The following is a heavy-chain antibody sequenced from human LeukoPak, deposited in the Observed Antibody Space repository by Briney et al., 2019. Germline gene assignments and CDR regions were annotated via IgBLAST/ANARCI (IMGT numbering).Heavy chain of an antibody. CDR3: ARELVGATTDYYYYYGMDV. V-gene: IGHV4-34*01. CDR1: VGSFSGYY. CDR2: IYYSGST. J-gene: IGHJ6*02. Sequence: SETLFLTCAVYVGSFSGYYWGWIRQPPGKGLEWIGSIYYSGSTYYNPSLKSRVTISVDTSKNQFSLKLSSVTAADTAVYYCARELVGATTDYYYYYGMDVWGQGTTVTVSS. D-gene: IGHD1-26*01.